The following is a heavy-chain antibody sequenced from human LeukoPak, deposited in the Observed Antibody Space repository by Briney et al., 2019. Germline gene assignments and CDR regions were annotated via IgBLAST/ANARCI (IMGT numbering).Heavy chain of an antibody. CDR3: ARVRKGYYYDSSGYSPSGDAFDI. V-gene: IGHV4-34*01. Sequence: SETLSLTCAVYGGSFSGYYWSWIRQPPGKGLEWIGEINHSGSTNYNPSLKSRVTISVDTSKNQFSLKLSSVTAADTAVYYCARVRKGYYYDSSGYSPSGDAFDIWGQGTMVTVSS. D-gene: IGHD3-22*01. J-gene: IGHJ3*02. CDR2: INHSGST. CDR1: GGSFSGYY.